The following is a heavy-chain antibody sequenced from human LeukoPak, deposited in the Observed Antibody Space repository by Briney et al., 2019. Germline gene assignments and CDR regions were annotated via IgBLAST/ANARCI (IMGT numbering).Heavy chain of an antibody. CDR3: ATNGRITIFGVVNQFFDY. D-gene: IGHD3-3*01. J-gene: IGHJ4*02. Sequence: SSETLSLTCTVSGGSISSSSYYWGWIRQPPGKGLEWIGSIYYSGSTYYNPSLKSRVTISVDTSKNQFSLKLSSATAADTAVYYCATNGRITIFGVVNQFFDYWGQGTLVTVSS. CDR1: GGSISSSSYY. CDR2: IYYSGST. V-gene: IGHV4-39*01.